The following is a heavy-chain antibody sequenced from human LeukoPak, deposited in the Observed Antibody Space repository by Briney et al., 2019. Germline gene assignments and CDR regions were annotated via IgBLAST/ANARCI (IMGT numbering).Heavy chain of an antibody. J-gene: IGHJ4*02. CDR2: ISWNSGSI. D-gene: IGHD6-6*01. CDR1: GFTFDDYA. CDR3: AKSMVSSSNFDY. Sequence: PGRSLRLSCAASGFTFDDYAMHWVRQAPGKGLEWVSGISWNSGSIGYADSVEGRFTISRDNAKNSLYLQMNSLRAEDTALYYCAKSMVSSSNFDYWGQGTLVTVSS. V-gene: IGHV3-9*01.